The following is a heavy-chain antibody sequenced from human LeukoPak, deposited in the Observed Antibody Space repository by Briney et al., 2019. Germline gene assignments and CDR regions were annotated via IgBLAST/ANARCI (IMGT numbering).Heavy chain of an antibody. Sequence: ASMKVSCKASGYTFTSYGMNRVRQAPGQGLEWMGWINTNTGNPTYAQGFTGRFVFSLDTSVSTAYLQISSLKAEDTAVYYCARGLGYYDSSGYYYYYWGQGTLVTVSS. J-gene: IGHJ4*02. CDR1: GYTFTSYG. CDR3: ARGLGYYDSSGYYYYY. D-gene: IGHD3-22*01. V-gene: IGHV7-4-1*02. CDR2: INTNTGNP.